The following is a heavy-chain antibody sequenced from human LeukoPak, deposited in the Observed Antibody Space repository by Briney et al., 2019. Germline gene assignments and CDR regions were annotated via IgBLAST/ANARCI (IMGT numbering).Heavy chain of an antibody. V-gene: IGHV4-39*06. CDR2: IYYSGST. D-gene: IGHD3-3*01. CDR3: ARGGTLDSLRFLEWLFPNWFDP. Sequence: SETLSLTCTVSGGSISSSSYYWGWIRQPPGKGLEGIGSIYYSGSTYYHPSLESRFTRSVDTSQNHFPLHLTSLTAADTAVYCCARGGTLDSLRFLEWLFPNWFDPWGQGTLVTVSS. J-gene: IGHJ5*02. CDR1: GGSISSSSYY.